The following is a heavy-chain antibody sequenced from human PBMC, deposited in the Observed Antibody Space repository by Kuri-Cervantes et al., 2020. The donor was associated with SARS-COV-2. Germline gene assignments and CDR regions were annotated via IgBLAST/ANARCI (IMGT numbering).Heavy chain of an antibody. CDR1: GFTFSNAW. CDR2: IKSKTDGGTT. V-gene: IGHV3-15*01. Sequence: GGSLRLSCAASGFTFSNAWMSWVRQAPGKGLEWVGRIKSKTDGGTTDYAAPVKGRFTISRDDSKNTLYLQMNSLKTEDTAVYYCTTVGERITIFGVVIGHDYWGQGTLVTVSS. D-gene: IGHD3-3*01. CDR3: TTVGERITIFGVVIGHDY. J-gene: IGHJ4*02.